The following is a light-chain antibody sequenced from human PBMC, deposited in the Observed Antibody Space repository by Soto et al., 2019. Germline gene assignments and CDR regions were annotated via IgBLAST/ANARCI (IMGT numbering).Light chain of an antibody. CDR3: QRSYRSIS. CDR2: AAT. V-gene: IGKV1-39*01. CDR1: QSISAS. Sequence: DIQMTQSPSSLFASVGDRVSITCRARQSISASLNWYQQRPGKAPSLLIYAATRLHSGVPSRFSGSGSGTDFTLNISSLRPEDFATYYCQRSYRSISFGQRTRLEMK. J-gene: IGKJ5*01.